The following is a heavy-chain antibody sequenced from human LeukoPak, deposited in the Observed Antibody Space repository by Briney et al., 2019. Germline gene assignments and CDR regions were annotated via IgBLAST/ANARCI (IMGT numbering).Heavy chain of an antibody. CDR1: GFTFDDYG. CDR3: VRDQGSWSIAAHLDTFDM. V-gene: IGHV3-20*04. J-gene: IGHJ3*02. D-gene: IGHD6-6*01. CDR2: INWNGGST. Sequence: GGSLRLSCVASGFTFDDYGMNWVRQAPGKGLEWVSAINWNGGSTGYADSVKGRFTISRDNAKNSLYLQMNSLTAEDTAVYFCVRDQGSWSIAAHLDTFDMWGQGTMVTVSS.